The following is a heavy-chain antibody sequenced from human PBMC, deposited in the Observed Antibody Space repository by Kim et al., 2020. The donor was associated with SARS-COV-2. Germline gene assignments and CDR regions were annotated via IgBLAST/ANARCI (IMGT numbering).Heavy chain of an antibody. CDR2: ISVTDAI. CDR1: GFTFTTYN. J-gene: IGHJ4*02. CDR3: ARDWNWGIDV. V-gene: IGHV3-48*02. Sequence: GGSLRLSCAASGFTFTTYNMNWVRQAPGKGLEWISYISVTDAIYYADSVKGRFTIFRNYAKNSLDQQMNSLRDEDTAVYYCARDWNWGIDVWGQGTLVTV. D-gene: IGHD7-27*01.